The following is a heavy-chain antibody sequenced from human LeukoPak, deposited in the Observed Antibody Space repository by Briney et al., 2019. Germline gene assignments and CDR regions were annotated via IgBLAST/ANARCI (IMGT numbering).Heavy chain of an antibody. Sequence: SETLSLTCTVSGGSISSYYLSWIRQPPGQGLEWTGYIYYSGSTNYNPSLKSRVTISVDPSKNQFSLKLSSVTAADTAVYHCARASSYASGSSYCYFALWGRGTLVTVSS. CDR2: IYYSGST. CDR3: ARASSYASGSSYCYFAL. CDR1: GGSISSYY. J-gene: IGHJ2*01. D-gene: IGHD4-17*01. V-gene: IGHV4-59*01.